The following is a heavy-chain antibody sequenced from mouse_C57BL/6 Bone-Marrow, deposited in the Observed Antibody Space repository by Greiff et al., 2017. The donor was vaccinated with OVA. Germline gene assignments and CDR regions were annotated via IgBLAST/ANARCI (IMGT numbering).Heavy chain of an antibody. J-gene: IGHJ2*01. CDR3: TRGAYAVVAEGY. V-gene: IGHV1-5*01. CDR2: IYPGNSDT. D-gene: IGHD1-1*01. CDR1: GYTFTSYW. Sequence: EVQLQQSGTVLARPGASVKMSCKTSGYTFTSYWMHWVKQRPGQGLEWIGAIYPGNSDTSYNQKFKGKAKLTAVTSASTAYMELSSLTNEDSAVYYCTRGAYAVVAEGYWGQGTTLTVSS.